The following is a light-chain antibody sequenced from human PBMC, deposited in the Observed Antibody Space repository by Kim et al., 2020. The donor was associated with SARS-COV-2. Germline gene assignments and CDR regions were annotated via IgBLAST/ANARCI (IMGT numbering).Light chain of an antibody. CDR2: GNS. CDR1: NSNIGSGYV. Sequence: VTNSSTGSNSNIGSGYVVDWYQDLPGTAPKLLIYGNSNRPSGVPDRFSGSKSGNSASLAITGLQAEDEAHYYCQSYDSSLSASGVFGGGTQLTVL. V-gene: IGLV1-40*01. CDR3: QSYDSSLSASGV. J-gene: IGLJ2*01.